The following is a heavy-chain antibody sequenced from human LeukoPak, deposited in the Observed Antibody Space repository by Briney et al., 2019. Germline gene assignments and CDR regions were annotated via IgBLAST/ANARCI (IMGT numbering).Heavy chain of an antibody. CDR2: IHTSGST. J-gene: IGHJ5*02. CDR1: GGSISSYY. D-gene: IGHD3-9*01. Sequence: KTSETLSLTCTVSGGSISSYYWSWIRQPAGKGLEWIGRIHTSGSTNHSPSLKSRVTISVDTSKNQFSLKLSSVTAADTAVYYCARADYDILTGYWLDPWGQGTLVTVSS. V-gene: IGHV4-4*07. CDR3: ARADYDILTGYWLDP.